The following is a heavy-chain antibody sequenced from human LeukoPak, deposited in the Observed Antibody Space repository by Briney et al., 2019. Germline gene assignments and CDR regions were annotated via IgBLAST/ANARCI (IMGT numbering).Heavy chain of an antibody. CDR3: ARGITYYYDSSGYYYGDAFDI. CDR2: ISAYNGNT. CDR1: GYTFTSYG. Sequence: GASVKVSCKASGYTFTSYGISWVRQAPGQGLEWTGWISAYNGNTNYAQKLQGRVTMTTDTSTSTAYMELRSLRSDDTAVYYCARGITYYYDSSGYYYGDAFDIWGQGTMVTVSS. J-gene: IGHJ3*02. V-gene: IGHV1-18*01. D-gene: IGHD3-22*01.